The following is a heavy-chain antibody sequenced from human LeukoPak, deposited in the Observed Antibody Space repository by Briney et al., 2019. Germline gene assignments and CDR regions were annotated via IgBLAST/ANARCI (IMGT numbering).Heavy chain of an antibody. V-gene: IGHV1-18*01. Sequence: GASVKVSCKASGYTFTSYGISWVRQAPGQGLEWMGWISAYNGNTNYAQKLQGRVTMTTDTSTSTAYMELRSLRSDDTAVYYCARDTLLLWFGELLSGLDYYYYYMDVWGKGTTVTVSS. CDR1: GYTFTSYG. J-gene: IGHJ6*03. D-gene: IGHD3-10*01. CDR3: ARDTLLLWFGELLSGLDYYYYYMDV. CDR2: ISAYNGNT.